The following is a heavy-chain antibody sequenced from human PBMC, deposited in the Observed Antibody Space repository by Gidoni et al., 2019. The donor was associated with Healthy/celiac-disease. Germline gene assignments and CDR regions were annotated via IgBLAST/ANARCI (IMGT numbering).Heavy chain of an antibody. D-gene: IGHD3-10*01. J-gene: IGHJ4*02. Sequence: QVTLKESGPVLVTPTETLTLTCTVSGFSLSNARMGVSWLRQPPGKALEWLAHIFSNDEKSYSTSLKSRLTISKDTSKSQVVLTMTNMDPVDTATYYCARISPYYYGSGSYHLDYWGQGTLVTVSS. CDR2: IFSNDEK. V-gene: IGHV2-26*01. CDR1: GFSLSNARMG. CDR3: ARISPYYYGSGSYHLDY.